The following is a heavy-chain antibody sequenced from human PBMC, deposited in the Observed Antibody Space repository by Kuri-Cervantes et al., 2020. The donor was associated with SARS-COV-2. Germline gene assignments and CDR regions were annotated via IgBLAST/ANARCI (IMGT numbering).Heavy chain of an antibody. CDR3: ARYCGGKLPYFDY. J-gene: IGHJ4*02. D-gene: IGHD2-15*01. CDR1: GYTFTSYG. Sequence: AAVNVSCKASGYTFTSYGISWVRQAPGQGLEWMGWISGYNGDTEYAQILQGRVTMTTDTSTSTAYMELRSLRSDDTAVYYCARYCGGKLPYFDYWGQGTLVTVSS. V-gene: IGHV1-18*01. CDR2: ISGYNGDT.